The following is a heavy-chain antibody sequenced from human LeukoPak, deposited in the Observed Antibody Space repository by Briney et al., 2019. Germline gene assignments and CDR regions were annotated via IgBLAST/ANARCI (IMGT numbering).Heavy chain of an antibody. J-gene: IGHJ4*02. CDR1: GFTFSSYA. D-gene: IGHD1-26*01. Sequence: PGGSLRLSCAASGFTFSSYAMHWVRQAPGKGLEWVAVISYDGSNKYYADSVKGRFTISRDNSKNTLYLQMNSLRAEDTAVYYCAREALTVGATDYWGQGTLVTVSS. CDR3: AREALTVGATDY. V-gene: IGHV3-30-3*01. CDR2: ISYDGSNK.